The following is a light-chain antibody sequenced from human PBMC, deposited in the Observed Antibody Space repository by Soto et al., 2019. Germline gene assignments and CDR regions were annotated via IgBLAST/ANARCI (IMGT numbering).Light chain of an antibody. CDR2: DVT. V-gene: IGLV2-11*01. CDR1: SSDVGGYNY. CDR3: CSYAGIYSNVYV. Sequence: QSVLTQPRSVSGSPGQSVTISCSGTSSDVGGYNYVSWYQQHPGKAPKLIIYDVTKWPSGVPDRFSGSKSGNTASLTISGLQAEDEADYYCCSYAGIYSNVYVFGTGTTLTVL. J-gene: IGLJ1*01.